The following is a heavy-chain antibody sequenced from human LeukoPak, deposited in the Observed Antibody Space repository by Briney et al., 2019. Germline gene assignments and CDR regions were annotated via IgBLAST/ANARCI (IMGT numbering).Heavy chain of an antibody. Sequence: AGGSLRLSCAASGFSFSEHYMDWVRQAPGKGLEWVSGISWNSGSIGYADSVKGRFTISRDNAKNSLYLQMNSLKTEDTAVYYCTTDGGITGTTNFDYWGQGTLVTVSS. CDR1: GFSFSEHY. J-gene: IGHJ4*02. V-gene: IGHV3-9*01. CDR2: ISWNSGSI. CDR3: TTDGGITGTTNFDY. D-gene: IGHD1-7*01.